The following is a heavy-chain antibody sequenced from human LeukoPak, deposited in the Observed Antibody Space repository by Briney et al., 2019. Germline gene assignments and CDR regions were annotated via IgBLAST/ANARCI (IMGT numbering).Heavy chain of an antibody. Sequence: SQTLSLTCTVSGASISSGSHHWSWIRQPAGKGLEWIGRIYTSGSTNYNPSLKSRVSISVDMSKNQFSLKLSSVIAADTAVYYCARDKGGFLYFGEYDPWGQGTLVTVSS. CDR2: IYTSGST. CDR1: GASISSGSHH. V-gene: IGHV4-61*02. CDR3: ARDKGGFLYFGEYDP. J-gene: IGHJ5*02. D-gene: IGHD3-10*01.